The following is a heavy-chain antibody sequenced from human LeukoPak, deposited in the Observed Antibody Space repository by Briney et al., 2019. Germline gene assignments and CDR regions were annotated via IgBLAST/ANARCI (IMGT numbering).Heavy chain of an antibody. CDR2: IIPIFGTA. Sequence: ASVKVSCKASGGTFSSYAISWVRQAPGQGLEWMGGIIPIFGTANYAQKFQGRVTITADESTSTAYMELSSLRSEDTAVYHCAYYDILTGYYSDYWGQGTLVTVSS. D-gene: IGHD3-9*01. V-gene: IGHV1-69*13. J-gene: IGHJ4*02. CDR1: GGTFSSYA. CDR3: AYYDILTGYYSDY.